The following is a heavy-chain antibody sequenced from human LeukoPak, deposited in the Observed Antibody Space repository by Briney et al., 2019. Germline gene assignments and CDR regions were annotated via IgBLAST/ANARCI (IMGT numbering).Heavy chain of an antibody. J-gene: IGHJ4*02. CDR2: IKQDGSEK. CDR3: ARDLSAVVVVITPFFDY. CDR1: GFTFSSYA. V-gene: IGHV3-7*01. Sequence: GGSLRLSCAASGFTFSSYAMSWVRQAPGKGLEWVANIKQDGSEKYYVDSVKGRFTISRDNAKNSLYLQMNSLGAEDTAVYYCARDLSAVVVVITPFFDYWGQGTLVTVSS. D-gene: IGHD3-22*01.